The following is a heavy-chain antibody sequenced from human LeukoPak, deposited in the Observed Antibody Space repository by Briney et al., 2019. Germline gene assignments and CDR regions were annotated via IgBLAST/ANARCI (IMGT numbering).Heavy chain of an antibody. V-gene: IGHV3-30*18. CDR2: ISSDGNDK. D-gene: IGHD6-25*01. CDR3: AKDILAAQDYYYGMDV. J-gene: IGHJ6*02. CDR1: GVTFSSYG. Sequence: GGSLRLSCAASGVTFSSYGMHWVRQAPGKGLEWVALISSDGNDKLYGDSVKGRFTISRDDSKSTLYLQMNSLRAEDTAVYYCAKDILAAQDYYYGMDVWGQGTTVTVSS.